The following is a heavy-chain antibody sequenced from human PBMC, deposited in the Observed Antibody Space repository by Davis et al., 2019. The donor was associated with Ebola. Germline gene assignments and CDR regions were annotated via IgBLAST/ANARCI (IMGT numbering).Heavy chain of an antibody. D-gene: IGHD3-22*01. CDR2: INSDGSST. CDR3: ARDGYYDSSGLDY. CDR1: GFTFSSYW. J-gene: IGHJ4*02. V-gene: IGHV3-74*01. Sequence: GESLKISCAASGFTFSSYWMHWARQAPGKGLVWVSRINSDGSSTSYADSVKGRFTISRDNAKNTLYLQMNSLRAEDTAVYYCARDGYYDSSGLDYWGQGTLVTVSS.